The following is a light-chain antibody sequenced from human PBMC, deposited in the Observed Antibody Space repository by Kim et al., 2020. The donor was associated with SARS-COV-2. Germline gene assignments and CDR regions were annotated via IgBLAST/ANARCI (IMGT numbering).Light chain of an antibody. CDR1: SSNIGANYD. J-gene: IGLJ2*01. CDR2: AND. Sequence: QSVLTQPPSVSGAPGQRVTISCTGTSSNIGANYDVHWYQDLPGTAPKLLIYANDNRPSGVPDRFSGSKSDTSASLAITGLQAEDEADYYYQSYDTRLSGWIFGGGTQLTVL. V-gene: IGLV1-40*01. CDR3: QSYDTRLSGWI.